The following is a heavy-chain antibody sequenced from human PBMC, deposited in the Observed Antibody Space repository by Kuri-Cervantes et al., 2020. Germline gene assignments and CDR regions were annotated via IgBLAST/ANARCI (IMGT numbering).Heavy chain of an antibody. Sequence: SVKVXXXASXGXXXSYAIXXVRQXPGQGLXWMXXIIPXXXTAXXXQKFQGRVTXTTDTSTSTAYMXLRSLGSDXTAVYXCARXXSSGRAWYEXHQPEYFDYWGQGTLVTVSS. J-gene: IGHJ4*02. V-gene: IGHV1-69*05. CDR2: IIPXXXTA. CDR1: XGXXXSYA. D-gene: IGHD3-10*01. CDR3: ARXXSSGRAWYEXHQPEYFDY.